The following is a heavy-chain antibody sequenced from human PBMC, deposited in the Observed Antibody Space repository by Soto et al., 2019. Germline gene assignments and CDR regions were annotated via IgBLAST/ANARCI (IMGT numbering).Heavy chain of an antibody. CDR2: IYHSGST. J-gene: IGHJ5*02. D-gene: IGHD2-21*01. CDR1: GGSISSSNW. CDR3: ERVSHCCSCFGFDP. V-gene: IGHV4-4*02. Sequence: SETLSLTCAVSGGSISSSNWWSWVRQPPGKGLEWIGEIYHSGSTNYNPSLKSRVTISVDKSKNQFSLKLSSVTAADTAVYYWERVSHCCSCFGFDPWGQGTLVTVSS.